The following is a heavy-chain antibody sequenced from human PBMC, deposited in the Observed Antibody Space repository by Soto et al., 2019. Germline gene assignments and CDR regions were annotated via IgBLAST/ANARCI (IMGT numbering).Heavy chain of an antibody. CDR3: AKHIEGAGNWYFDL. CDR1: GFTFCIYA. V-gene: IGHV3-23*01. J-gene: IGHJ2*01. CDR2: INGRGSPT. Sequence: EVQLLESGGGLVQPGGSLGLSCVASGFTFCIYAMSWVRQVPGKGPEWVSVINGRGSPTFYADSVKGRFTISRDNSKNTLYLQMNSLRAEDTAIYYCAKHIEGAGNWYFDLWGRGTLVAVSS. D-gene: IGHD2-21*01.